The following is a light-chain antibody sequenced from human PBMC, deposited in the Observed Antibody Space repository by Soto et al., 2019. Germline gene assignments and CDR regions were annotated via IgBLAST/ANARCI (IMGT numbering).Light chain of an antibody. V-gene: IGKV3-20*01. J-gene: IGKJ4*01. CDR3: QQYGSTHT. CDR1: QSVNHN. CDR2: DKS. Sequence: EIVLTQSPGTLSLSPGERATLSCRASQSVNHNLAWYHQKPGQAPRLLVYDKSSRAPGVPARFSGSGTGTDFTLTITRLEPEDFAVYYCQQYGSTHTFGGGTKVDIK.